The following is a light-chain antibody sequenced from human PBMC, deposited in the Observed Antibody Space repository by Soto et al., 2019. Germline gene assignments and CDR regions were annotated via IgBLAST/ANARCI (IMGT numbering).Light chain of an antibody. CDR1: QGISNH. CDR2: AAA. J-gene: IGKJ4*01. CDR3: QQYHSSPLT. Sequence: DIQMTQSPSSLSASVGDTVTITCRASQGISNHLAWFQHKPGKAPKALIHAAASLQSRVSSKFSGSGFGTDFTLTITSLQPDDSATYYCQQYHSSPLTFAGGTKVEIK. V-gene: IGKV1-16*02.